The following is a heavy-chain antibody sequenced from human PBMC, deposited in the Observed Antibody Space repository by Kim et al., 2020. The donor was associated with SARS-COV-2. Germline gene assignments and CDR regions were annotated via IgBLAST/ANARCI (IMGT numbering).Heavy chain of an antibody. Sequence: AQKFQGRVTMTEDTSTDTAYMELSNLRSEDTAVYYCATDLYSSGYYLNNYWGQGTLVTVSS. D-gene: IGHD3-22*01. CDR3: ATDLYSSGYYLNNY. V-gene: IGHV1-24*01. J-gene: IGHJ4*02.